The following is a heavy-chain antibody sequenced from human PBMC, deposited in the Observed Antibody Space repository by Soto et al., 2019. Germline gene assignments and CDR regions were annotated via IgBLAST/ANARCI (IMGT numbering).Heavy chain of an antibody. CDR3: AKGTGTFDY. D-gene: IGHD3-9*01. Sequence: GGSLRLSCAVSGFTFSSYAMSWVRQAPGKGLQWVSTISGNGVSTYYVDSVKGRFTISRDNSKKTLYLQMNSLRAEDTAVYYCAKGTGTFDYWGQGTLVTVSS. J-gene: IGHJ4*02. CDR2: ISGNGVST. V-gene: IGHV3-23*01. CDR1: GFTFSSYA.